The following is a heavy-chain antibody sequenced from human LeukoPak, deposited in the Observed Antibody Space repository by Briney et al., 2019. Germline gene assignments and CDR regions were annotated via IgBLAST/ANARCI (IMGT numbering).Heavy chain of an antibody. D-gene: IGHD3-10*01. V-gene: IGHV3-21*01. CDR2: ISSYSSYI. Sequence: PGGSLRLACAASGFTFISYSMNWVRQAPGKGLEWVSSISSYSSYIYYADSVKGRFTISRDNAKNSLYLQMNSLRAEDTAVYYCAKVWGFGELLAPPTNYYYYYMDVWGKGTTVTISS. J-gene: IGHJ6*03. CDR3: AKVWGFGELLAPPTNYYYYYMDV. CDR1: GFTFISYS.